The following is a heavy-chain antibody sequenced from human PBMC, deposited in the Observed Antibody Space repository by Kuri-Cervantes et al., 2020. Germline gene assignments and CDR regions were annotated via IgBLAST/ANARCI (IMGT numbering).Heavy chain of an antibody. V-gene: IGHV1-2*02. CDR2: INPNSGGT. D-gene: IGHD3-3*01. CDR1: GYTFTSYG. J-gene: IGHJ6*02. CDR3: VRDVPYYDFWSGWEPSYYYYGMDV. Sequence: ASVKVSCKASGYTFTSYGISWVRQAPGQGLEWMGWINPNSGGTNYAQKFQGRVTMTRDTSISTAYMELSRLRSDDTAVYYCVRDVPYYDFWSGWEPSYYYYGMDVWGQGTTVTVSS.